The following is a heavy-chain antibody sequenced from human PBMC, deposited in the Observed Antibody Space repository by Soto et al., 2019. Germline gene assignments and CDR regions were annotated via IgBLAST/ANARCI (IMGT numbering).Heavy chain of an antibody. J-gene: IGHJ5*02. V-gene: IGHV1-3*01. D-gene: IGHD6-13*01. Sequence: GASVKVSCKASGYTFTSYAMHWVRQAPGQRLEWMGWINAGNGNTKYSQKFQGGVTITRDTSASTAYMELSSLRSEDTAVYYCARGPSLGAGYSSSWYNWFDPWGQGTLVTVSS. CDR1: GYTFTSYA. CDR2: INAGNGNT. CDR3: ARGPSLGAGYSSSWYNWFDP.